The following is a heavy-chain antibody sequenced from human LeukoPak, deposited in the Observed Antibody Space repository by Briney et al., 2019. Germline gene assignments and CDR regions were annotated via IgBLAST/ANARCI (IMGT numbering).Heavy chain of an antibody. CDR3: ARDQTDCSRTSCYNVHYGMDV. Sequence: ASVKVSCKASGYTFTSYCMHWVRQAPGQGLEWMGIINPSGGSTSYAQKFQGRVTMTRDTSTNTVYMELSSLRSEDTAVYYCARDQTDCSRTSCYNVHYGMDVWGQGTTVTVSS. V-gene: IGHV1-46*01. J-gene: IGHJ6*02. CDR1: GYTFTSYC. CDR2: INPSGGST. D-gene: IGHD2-2*02.